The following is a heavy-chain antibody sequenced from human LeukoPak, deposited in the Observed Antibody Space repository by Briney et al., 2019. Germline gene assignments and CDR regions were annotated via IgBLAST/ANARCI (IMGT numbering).Heavy chain of an antibody. CDR1: GGSLINTNW. CDR2: VHLDGRT. CDR3: AREGGFYRPLDY. J-gene: IGHJ4*02. V-gene: IGHV4-4*02. D-gene: IGHD3-3*01. Sequence: PSGTLSLTCGVSGGSLINTNWWTWVRQPPGKGLEWIGEVHLDGRTNYNPSLESRLTMSVDVSENQVSLKLTSVTAADTAVYYCAREGGFYRPLDYSGQGTLVTVSS.